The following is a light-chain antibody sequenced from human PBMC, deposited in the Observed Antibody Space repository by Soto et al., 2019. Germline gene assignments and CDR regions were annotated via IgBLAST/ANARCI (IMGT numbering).Light chain of an antibody. J-gene: IGKJ1*01. Sequence: EIVLTQSPATLSLSPGERATLSCRASQSVDSYLAWYQQKVGQAPRLLIYDASNTATGIPASFSGSGSGTDFTLTIRRLDREGVAVYYWQPRRNWAPTFGQGVKVDI. CDR2: DAS. CDR1: QSVDSY. CDR3: QPRRNWAPT. V-gene: IGKV3-11*01.